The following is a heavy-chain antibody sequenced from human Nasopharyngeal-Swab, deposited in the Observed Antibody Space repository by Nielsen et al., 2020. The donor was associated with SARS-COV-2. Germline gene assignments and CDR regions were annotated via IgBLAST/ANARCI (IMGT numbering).Heavy chain of an antibody. J-gene: IGHJ4*02. D-gene: IGHD6-6*01. Sequence: GESLKISCAASGFTFSSYSMSWLRQAPGKGLEWVSVIYSGGSTYYADSVKGRFTISRDNSKNTLYLQMNSLRAEDTAVYYCASGIAVRYQFDYWGQGTLVTVSS. CDR3: ASGIAVRYQFDY. V-gene: IGHV3-53*01. CDR1: GFTFSSYS. CDR2: IYSGGST.